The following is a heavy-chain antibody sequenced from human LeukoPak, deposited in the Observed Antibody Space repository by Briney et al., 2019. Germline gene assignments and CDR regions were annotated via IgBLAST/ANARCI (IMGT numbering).Heavy chain of an antibody. CDR1: GGSISSYY. CDR2: IYYSGST. V-gene: IGHV4-59*01. CDR3: ARDLDY. J-gene: IGHJ4*02. Sequence: SETLSLTCTVSGGSISSYYWSWIRQPPGKGLEWIGYIYYSGSTNYNPSLKSRVTISVDTSKNQFSLKLSSVTAADTAVYYCARDLDYWGQGTLVTVSS.